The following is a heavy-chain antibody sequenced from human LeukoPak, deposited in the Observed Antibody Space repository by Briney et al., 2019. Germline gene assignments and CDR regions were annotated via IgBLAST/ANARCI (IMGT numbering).Heavy chain of an antibody. J-gene: IGHJ5*02. V-gene: IGHV1-69*05. CDR2: IIPIFGTA. D-gene: IGHD2-2*01. Sequence: ASVKVSCKASGGTFSSYAISWVRQAPGQGLEWMGGIIPIFGTANYAQKFQGRVTITTDESTSTAYMELSSLRSEDTAVYYCARTVHYYCSSTSCYTYNWFDPWGQGTLVTVSS. CDR1: GGTFSSYA. CDR3: ARTVHYYCSSTSCYTYNWFDP.